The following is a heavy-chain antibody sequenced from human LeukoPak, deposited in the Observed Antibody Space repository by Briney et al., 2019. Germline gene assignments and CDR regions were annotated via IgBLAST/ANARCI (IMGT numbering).Heavy chain of an antibody. D-gene: IGHD1-1*01. CDR2: IYSGGST. CDR1: GFTVSSNY. J-gene: IGHJ4*02. Sequence: GGSLRLSCAASGFTVSSNYMSWVRQAPGKGLEWVSVIYSGGSTYYADSVKGRFTISRDNSKNTLYLQMNSLRAEDTAVYYCARTLDERGFDYWGQGTLVTVSS. V-gene: IGHV3-53*01. CDR3: ARTLDERGFDY.